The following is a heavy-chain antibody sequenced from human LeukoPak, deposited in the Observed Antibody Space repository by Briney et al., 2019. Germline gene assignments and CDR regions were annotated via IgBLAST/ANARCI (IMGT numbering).Heavy chain of an antibody. Sequence: SETLSLTCAVYGGSFSGYYWSWIRQPPGKGLEWIGEINHSGSTKYNPSLKSRVTISLDMSKTQFSLKLTSVTAADTAFYYCARLRSGWYFDYWGQGTLVTVSS. J-gene: IGHJ4*02. CDR2: INHSGST. V-gene: IGHV4-34*01. D-gene: IGHD6-19*01. CDR3: ARLRSGWYFDY. CDR1: GGSFSGYY.